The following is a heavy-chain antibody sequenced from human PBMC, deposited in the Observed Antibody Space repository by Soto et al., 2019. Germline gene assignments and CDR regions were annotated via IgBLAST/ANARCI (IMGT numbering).Heavy chain of an antibody. V-gene: IGHV4-61*01. CDR1: GGSVTTGSYN. J-gene: IGHJ6*02. Sequence: QVQLQESGPVLVRPSETLSLTCTVSGGSVTTGSYNWSWIRRPPGKGLEWIGNIFFTGITHYNPSLNNRVTMSVDTSKNQFSLTVTSVTAADTAVYYCARDGHGMDVWGQGTTVTVSS. CDR3: ARDGHGMDV. CDR2: IFFTGIT.